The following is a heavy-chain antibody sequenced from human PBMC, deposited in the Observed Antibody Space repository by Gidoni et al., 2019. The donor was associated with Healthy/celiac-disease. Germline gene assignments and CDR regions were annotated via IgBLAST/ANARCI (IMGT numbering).Heavy chain of an antibody. J-gene: IGHJ4*02. CDR3: ARDQTDYYDSSGFFDY. Sequence: QVQLVVSGGGLVKPGESLRLSGAASGFPFSDYYMSWIRQAPGKGLEWVSYISSSSSYTNYADSVKGRFTISRDNAKNSLYLQMNSLRAEDTAVYYCARDQTDYYDSSGFFDYWGQGTLVTVSS. CDR2: ISSSSSYT. CDR1: GFPFSDYY. V-gene: IGHV3-11*06. D-gene: IGHD3-22*01.